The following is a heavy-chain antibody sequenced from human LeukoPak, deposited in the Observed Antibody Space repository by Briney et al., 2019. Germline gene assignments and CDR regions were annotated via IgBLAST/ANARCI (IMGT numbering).Heavy chain of an antibody. CDR3: ARDYYDSSGYYYAFGY. Sequence: SGRSLRLSCAASGFTFSSYAMHWVRQAPGKGLEWVAVISYDGSNKYYADSVKGRFTISRDNSKNTLYLQMNSLRAKDTAVYYCARDYYDSSGYYYAFGYWGQGTLVTVSS. D-gene: IGHD3-22*01. V-gene: IGHV3-30*04. CDR1: GFTFSSYA. J-gene: IGHJ4*02. CDR2: ISYDGSNK.